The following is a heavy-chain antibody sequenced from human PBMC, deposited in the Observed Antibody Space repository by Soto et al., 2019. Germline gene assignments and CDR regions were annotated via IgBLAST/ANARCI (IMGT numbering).Heavy chain of an antibody. Sequence: QVQLQESGPGLVKPSQTLSLTCTVSGGSISSGGYYWSWIRQHPGKGLEWIGYIYYSGSTYYNPSLKSRVTISVDTSKNQFSLKLSSVTAADTAVYYCARDIHRTVPHYYYGMDVWGQGTTVTVSS. CDR3: ARDIHRTVPHYYYGMDV. CDR2: IYYSGST. CDR1: GGSISSGGYY. V-gene: IGHV4-31*03. D-gene: IGHD2-21*01. J-gene: IGHJ6*02.